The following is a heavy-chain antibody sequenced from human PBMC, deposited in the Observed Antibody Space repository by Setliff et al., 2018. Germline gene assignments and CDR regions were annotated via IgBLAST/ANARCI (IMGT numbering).Heavy chain of an antibody. CDR1: TFTFSKYA. J-gene: IGHJ5*02. Sequence: GWSLRLSCVASTFTFSKYAVTWVRQAPGKGLEWVSSNHVSGGSTYYADSVKGRFTISRDNSRNTLYLQMNSLRAEDTASYYCARDPNGDYVGAFDPWGQGILVTVSS. CDR3: ARDPNGDYVGAFDP. D-gene: IGHD4-17*01. V-gene: IGHV3-23*01. CDR2: NHVSGGST.